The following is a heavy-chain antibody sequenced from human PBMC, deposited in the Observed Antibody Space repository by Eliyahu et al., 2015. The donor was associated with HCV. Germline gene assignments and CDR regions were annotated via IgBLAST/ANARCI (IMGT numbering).Heavy chain of an antibody. Sequence: EVQLLESGGGLVQPGGSLRLSCAASGFTFRSYAMTWVRQAPGKGLEWVSDVSGSGGSTYYTDSVKGRFTISRDNSNKMLYLQMNSLRAEDTAVYYCAKKYEYSSTWYEDYWGQGTLVTVSS. D-gene: IGHD6-13*01. CDR3: AKKYEYSSTWYEDY. CDR1: GFTFRSYA. CDR2: VSGSGGST. J-gene: IGHJ4*02. V-gene: IGHV3-23*01.